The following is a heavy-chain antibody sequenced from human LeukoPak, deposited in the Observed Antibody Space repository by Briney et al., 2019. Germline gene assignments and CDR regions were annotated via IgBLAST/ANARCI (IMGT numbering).Heavy chain of an antibody. CDR1: GHTFTDYT. V-gene: IGHV1-3*01. CDR3: ANPRYDSSGYYYVD. D-gene: IGHD3-22*01. J-gene: IGHJ4*02. CDR2: INGGSGNT. Sequence: GSVKVSCKASGHTFTDYTMHWLRQAPGQRLDWMGWINGGSGNTKYSPEFQGRVTITRDTSASTAYMELSSLRSEDTAVYYCANPRYDSSGYYYVDWGQGTLVTVSS.